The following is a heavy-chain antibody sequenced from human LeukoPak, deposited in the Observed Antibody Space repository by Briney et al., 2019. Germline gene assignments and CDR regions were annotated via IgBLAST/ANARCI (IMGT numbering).Heavy chain of an antibody. Sequence: SETLSLTCTVSGGSISSYYWSWIRQPAGKGLEWIGRVYTGGSTNYNPSLKSRVTMSVDTSKNQFSLKLSSVTAADTAVYYCARDCITMAPGAFDIWGQGTMVTVSS. CDR2: VYTGGST. CDR1: GGSISSYY. CDR3: ARDCITMAPGAFDI. V-gene: IGHV4-4*07. D-gene: IGHD3-10*01. J-gene: IGHJ3*02.